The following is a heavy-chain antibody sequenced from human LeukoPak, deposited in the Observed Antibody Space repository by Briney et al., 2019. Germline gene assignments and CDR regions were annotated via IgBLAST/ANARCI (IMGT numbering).Heavy chain of an antibody. CDR2: IYYSGST. Sequence: SETLSPTCTVSGGSISSYYWSWIRQPPGKGLEWIGYIYYSGSTNYNPSLKSRVTISVDTSKNQFSLKLSSVTAADTAVYYCASSRWDSSGWTQFDYWGQGTLVTVSS. CDR1: GGSISSYY. D-gene: IGHD6-19*01. V-gene: IGHV4-59*08. CDR3: ASSRWDSSGWTQFDY. J-gene: IGHJ4*02.